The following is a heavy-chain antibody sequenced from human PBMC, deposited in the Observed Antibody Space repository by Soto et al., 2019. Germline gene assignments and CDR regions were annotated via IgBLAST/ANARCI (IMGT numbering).Heavy chain of an antibody. J-gene: IGHJ5*02. D-gene: IGHD6-13*01. CDR2: INAANGDT. CDR3: VRRHVSATGIDWFDL. Sequence: ASVKVSCKASGYTFTSYGIHWVRQAPGQRLEWMGWINAANGDTKYSPKFQGRVTISRDTSASRAYMELSSLRSEDTAVYYCVRRHVSATGIDWFDLWGQGTLVTVSS. V-gene: IGHV1-3*01. CDR1: GYTFTSYG.